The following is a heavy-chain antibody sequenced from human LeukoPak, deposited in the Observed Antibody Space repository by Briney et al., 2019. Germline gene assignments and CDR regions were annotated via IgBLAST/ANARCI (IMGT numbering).Heavy chain of an antibody. CDR1: GYTFTSYG. V-gene: IGHV1-18*01. J-gene: IGHJ6*03. D-gene: IGHD6-19*01. CDR2: ISVYNGNT. CDR3: ARDEYSSGWYENYCYYMDV. Sequence: GASVKVSCKASGYTFTSYGISWVRQAPGQGLEWMGWISVYNGNTNYAQKLQGRVTMTTDTSTSTAYMELRRLRSDDTAVYYCARDEYSSGWYENYCYYMDVWGKGTTVTVSS.